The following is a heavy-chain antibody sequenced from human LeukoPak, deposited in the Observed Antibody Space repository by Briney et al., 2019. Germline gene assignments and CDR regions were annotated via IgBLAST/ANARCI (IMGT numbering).Heavy chain of an antibody. V-gene: IGHV1-18*01. J-gene: IGHJ6*02. Sequence: GASVKLSCKASGYTFTSYGISRVRQAPGQGLEWMGWISAYNGNTNYAQKLQGRVTMTTDTSKSTAYMELRSPRTDDTAVYYCAREVKAMATYYYYHGMDVWGQGTTVTVSS. CDR1: GYTFTSYG. D-gene: IGHD5-18*01. CDR2: ISAYNGNT. CDR3: AREVKAMATYYYYHGMDV.